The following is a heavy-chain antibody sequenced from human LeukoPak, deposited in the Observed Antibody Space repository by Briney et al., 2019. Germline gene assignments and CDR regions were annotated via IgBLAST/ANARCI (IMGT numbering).Heavy chain of an antibody. CDR2: ISPGGGST. J-gene: IGHJ3*02. CDR1: GNTFSSYF. D-gene: IGHD3-3*02. V-gene: IGHV1-46*01. Sequence: ASVKVSCKASGNTFSSYFIHWVRQAPGQGLEWMGIISPGGGSTTYAQELQGRVTMTRDTSTSTVYMGLSSLRSEDTAVYYCGRVTFYAFDIWGQGTVVTVSS. CDR3: GRVTFYAFDI.